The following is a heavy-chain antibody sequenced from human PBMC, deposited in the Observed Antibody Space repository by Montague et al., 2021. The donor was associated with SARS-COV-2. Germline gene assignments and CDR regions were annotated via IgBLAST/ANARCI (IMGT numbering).Heavy chain of an antibody. Sequence: SETLSLTCAVYGGSFSNFYWTWIRSPPGKGLDWIGSISYTGSTTYNPSLKSRVAISVDTSKNQFSLRLTSVTAADTAFYYCARVKPTGVDFWGQGTLVTVSS. CDR2: ISYTGST. CDR1: GGSFSNFY. V-gene: IGHV4-59*12. D-gene: IGHD1-14*01. J-gene: IGHJ1*01. CDR3: ARVKPTGVDF.